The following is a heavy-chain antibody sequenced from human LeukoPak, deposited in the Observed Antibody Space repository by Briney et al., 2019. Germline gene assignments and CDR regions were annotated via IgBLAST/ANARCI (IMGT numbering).Heavy chain of an antibody. J-gene: IGHJ5*02. CDR3: ARGGAGWYVSVFDP. CDR2: TYYRTRWYF. D-gene: IGHD6-19*01. CDR1: GESVSNNGAS. V-gene: IGHV6-1*01. Sequence: QTLSHTCAISGESVSNNGASWNWIRQSPSRGLEWLGRTYYRTRWYFDYAVSVRSRATINPDTSKNQFSLQLDSVTPEDTAVYYCARGGAGWYVSVFDPWGQGTLVTVSS.